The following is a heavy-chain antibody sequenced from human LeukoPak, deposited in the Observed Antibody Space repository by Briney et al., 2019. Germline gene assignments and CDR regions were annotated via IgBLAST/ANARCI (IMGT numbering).Heavy chain of an antibody. D-gene: IGHD3-22*01. CDR3: ARHRSSSRGGSGFSQGQFDY. CDR1: GGSISSSGYY. Sequence: SETLSLTRTVSGGSISSSGYYWGWIRQPPGKGLEWIGSIYYGGNTYYNPSLKSRLTISVDTSKDLFSLKLSSVTAADTALYYCARHRSSSRGGSGFSQGQFDYWGQGTLVTVSS. J-gene: IGHJ4*02. CDR2: IYYGGNT. V-gene: IGHV4-39*01.